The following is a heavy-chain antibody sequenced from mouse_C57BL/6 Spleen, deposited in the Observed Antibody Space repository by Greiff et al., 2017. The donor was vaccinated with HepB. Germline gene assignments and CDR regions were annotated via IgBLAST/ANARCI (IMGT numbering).Heavy chain of an antibody. V-gene: IGHV3-6*01. J-gene: IGHJ4*01. Sequence: EVKLMESGPGLVKPSQSLSLTCSVTGYSITSGYYWNWIRQFPGNKLEWMGYISYDGSNNYNPSLKNRISITRDTSKNQFCLKLNSVTTEDTATYDCAREGGYSRGDYWGQGTSVTVSS. CDR2: ISYDGSN. CDR3: AREGGYSRGDY. D-gene: IGHD2-3*01. CDR1: GYSITSGYY.